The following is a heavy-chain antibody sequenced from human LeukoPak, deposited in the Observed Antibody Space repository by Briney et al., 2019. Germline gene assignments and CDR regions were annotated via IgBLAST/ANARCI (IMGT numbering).Heavy chain of an antibody. CDR2: MNPNSGNT. Sequence: GASVEVSCKASGYTFTSYDINWVRQATGQGLEWMGWMNPNSGNTGYAQKFQGRVTITRNTSISTAYMELSSLRAEDTAVYYCARQDYGDYFLDYWGQGTLVTVSS. CDR1: GYTFTSYD. CDR3: ARQDYGDYFLDY. J-gene: IGHJ4*02. D-gene: IGHD4-17*01. V-gene: IGHV1-8*03.